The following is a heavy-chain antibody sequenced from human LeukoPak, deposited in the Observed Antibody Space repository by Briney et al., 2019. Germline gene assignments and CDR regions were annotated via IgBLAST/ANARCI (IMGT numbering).Heavy chain of an antibody. CDR2: IYYSGRT. V-gene: IGHV4-39*07. J-gene: IGHJ4*02. Sequence: PSETLSLTCTVSGGSISSSSYYWGWIRQPPGKGLEWIGSIYYSGRTYYNPSLKSRVTISVDTSKNQFSLKLRSVTAADTAVYYCAKGRYDILTGYYGLIDYWGQGTLVTVSS. CDR3: AKGRYDILTGYYGLIDY. CDR1: GGSISSSSYY. D-gene: IGHD3-9*01.